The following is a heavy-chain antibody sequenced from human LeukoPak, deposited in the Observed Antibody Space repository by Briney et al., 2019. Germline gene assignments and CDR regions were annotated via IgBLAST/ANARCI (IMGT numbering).Heavy chain of an antibody. D-gene: IGHD1-26*01. Sequence: GGSLRLSCAASGFTFSTYWMHWVRQAPGKGLVWVSRINSDGSSTSYADSVKGRFTISRDNAKNTLFLQMNSLRAEDTAVYYCARGSSGSYYGYWGQGTLVTVSS. CDR1: GFTFSTYW. CDR2: INSDGSST. CDR3: ARGSSGSYYGY. J-gene: IGHJ4*02. V-gene: IGHV3-74*01.